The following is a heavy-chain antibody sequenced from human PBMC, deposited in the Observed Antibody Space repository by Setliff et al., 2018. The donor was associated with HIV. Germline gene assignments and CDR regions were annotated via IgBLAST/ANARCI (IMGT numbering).Heavy chain of an antibody. CDR2: IIPNSAGT. Sequence: GASVKVSCKASEYTFTGYFIHWVRQAPGQGLEWMGRIIPNSAGTNYAQKFQGRVTMTRDTSISTAYMELSRLRSDDTAVYYCATKVYCTNGVCLDAFDIWGQGTMVTVSS. J-gene: IGHJ3*02. V-gene: IGHV1-2*06. CDR3: ATKVYCTNGVCLDAFDI. CDR1: EYTFTGYF. D-gene: IGHD2-8*01.